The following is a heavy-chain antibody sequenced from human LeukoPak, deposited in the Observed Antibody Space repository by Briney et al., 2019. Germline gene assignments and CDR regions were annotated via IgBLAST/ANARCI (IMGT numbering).Heavy chain of an antibody. J-gene: IGHJ3*01. V-gene: IGHV4-39*02. Sequence: SETLSLACPVSGGSISSGTYWWGWIRQPPGKGLEYIGSVFYDGSTRYSPSLKSRLTISLDASMNHFSLRLSSLTAADTAVYYCARHADRSGYVRGIDVWGRGTMVAVSS. CDR2: VFYDGST. D-gene: IGHD5-12*01. CDR1: GGSISSGTYW. CDR3: ARHADRSGYVRGIDV.